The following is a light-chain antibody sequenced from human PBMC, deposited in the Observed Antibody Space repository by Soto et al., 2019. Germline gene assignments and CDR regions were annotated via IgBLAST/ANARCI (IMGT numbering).Light chain of an antibody. V-gene: IGKV1-5*01. CDR3: QHCDTYSA. J-gene: IGKJ1*01. CDR2: DAS. CDR1: RNLARW. Sequence: DIQMTQSPSTLSASLGDRVTITCRASRNLARWLAGYQQKPGKAPRLLIYDASTLETGAPPRFSGCSSGTEFTLTISSLLTDDKANSYCQHCDTYSAFGKGTNVEVE.